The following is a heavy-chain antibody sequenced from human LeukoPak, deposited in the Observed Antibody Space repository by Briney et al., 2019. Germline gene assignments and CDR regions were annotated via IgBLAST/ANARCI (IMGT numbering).Heavy chain of an antibody. V-gene: IGHV3-48*04. CDR2: ISSSSSTI. D-gene: IGHD4-23*01. CDR3: ARGGGKSPFDY. J-gene: IGHJ4*02. CDR1: GFTFSSYS. Sequence: GGSLRLSCAASGFTFSSYSMNWVRQAPGKGLEWVSYISSSSSTIYYADSVKGRFTISRDNAKNSPYLQMNSLRAEDTAVYYCARGGGKSPFDYWGQGTLVTVSS.